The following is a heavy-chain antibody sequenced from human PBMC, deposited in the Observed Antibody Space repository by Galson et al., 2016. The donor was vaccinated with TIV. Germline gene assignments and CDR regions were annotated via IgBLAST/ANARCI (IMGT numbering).Heavy chain of an antibody. J-gene: IGHJ3*02. CDR2: IFHSGNT. CDR1: GASIATSSNY. CDR3: ARHPLSRAFDI. Sequence: SETLSLTCSVSGASIATSSNYWVWIRQPPGKGLEWIGTIFHSGNTWYNPSLKSRVTISVDTSKRRFSLKVNSLTAADTAVYYCARHPLSRAFDIWGQGTVVTVSS. V-gene: IGHV4-39*01.